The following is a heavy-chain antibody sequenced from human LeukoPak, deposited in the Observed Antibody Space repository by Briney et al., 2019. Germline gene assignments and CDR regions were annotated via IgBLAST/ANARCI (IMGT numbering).Heavy chain of an antibody. CDR1: GFTFSSYS. CDR3: ARASVLRFLEFDY. J-gene: IGHJ4*02. Sequence: KAGGSLRLSCAASGFTFSSYSMNWVRQAPGKGLEWVSSISSSSSYIYYADSVKGRFTISRDNAKNSLYLQMNSLRAEDTAVYYCARASVLRFLEFDYWGQGTLVTVSS. V-gene: IGHV3-21*01. CDR2: ISSSSSYI. D-gene: IGHD3-3*01.